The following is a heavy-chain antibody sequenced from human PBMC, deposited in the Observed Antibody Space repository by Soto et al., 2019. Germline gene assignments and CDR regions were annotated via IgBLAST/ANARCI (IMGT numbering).Heavy chain of an antibody. CDR2: INHSGST. J-gene: IGHJ4*02. D-gene: IGHD3-22*01. CDR1: GGSFSGYY. Sequence: SETLSLTCAVYGGSFSGYYWSWIRQPPGKGLEWIGEINHSGSTNYNPSLKSRVTISVDTSKNQFSLKLSSVTAADTAVYYCALNNSSGYYYGGFFDYWGQGTLVTVSS. V-gene: IGHV4-34*01. CDR3: ALNNSSGYYYGGFFDY.